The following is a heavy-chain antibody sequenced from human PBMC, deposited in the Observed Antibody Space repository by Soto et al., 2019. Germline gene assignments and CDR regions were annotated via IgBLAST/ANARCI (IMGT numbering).Heavy chain of an antibody. CDR1: GFTFSSYG. J-gene: IGHJ4*02. V-gene: IGHV3-33*01. CDR3: ASGGEVWFGESDYYFDY. CDR2: IWYDGSNK. D-gene: IGHD3-10*01. Sequence: GGSLRLSCAASGFTFSSYGMHWVRQAPGKGLEWVAVIWYDGSNKYYADSVKGRFTISRDNSKNTLYLQMNSLRAEDTAVYYCASGGEVWFGESDYYFDYWGQGTLVTVSS.